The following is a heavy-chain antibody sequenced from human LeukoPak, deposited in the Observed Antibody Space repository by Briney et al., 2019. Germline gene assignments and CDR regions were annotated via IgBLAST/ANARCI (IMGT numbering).Heavy chain of an antibody. V-gene: IGHV1-69*01. CDR1: GGTFSSYA. CDR2: IIPIFGTA. CDR3: ARDLGKVRGAHPFDP. J-gene: IGHJ5*02. Sequence: SVKASCKASGGTFSSYAISWVRQAPGQGLEWMGGIIPIFGTANYAQKFQGRVTITADESTSTAYMELSSLRSEDTAVYYCARDLGKVRGAHPFDPWGQGTLVTVSS. D-gene: IGHD3-10*01.